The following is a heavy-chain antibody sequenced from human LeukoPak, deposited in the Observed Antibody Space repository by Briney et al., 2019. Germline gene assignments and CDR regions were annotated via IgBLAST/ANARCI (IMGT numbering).Heavy chain of an antibody. CDR2: IYYSGST. Sequence: PSETLSLTCTVSGGSISSYYWSWIRQPPGKGLEWIGYIYYSGSTNYNPSLKSRVTISVDTSKNQFSLKLSSVTAADTAVYYCARVRRVLRYFDWLSQIDYWGQGTLVTVSS. J-gene: IGHJ4*02. V-gene: IGHV4-59*01. D-gene: IGHD3-9*01. CDR3: ARVRRVLRYFDWLSQIDY. CDR1: GGSISSYY.